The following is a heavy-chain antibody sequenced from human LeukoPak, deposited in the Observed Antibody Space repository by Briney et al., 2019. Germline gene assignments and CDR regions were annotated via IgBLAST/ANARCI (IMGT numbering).Heavy chain of an antibody. D-gene: IGHD3-22*01. CDR3: AREHGRSGYFDY. CDR2: ISSDGSEK. CDR1: GFSFSSYA. Sequence: GGSLRLSCAASGFSFSSYAIHWVRQAPGKGLERLSFISSDGSEKYYADSVKGRFTISRDNSKNTLYLQLSSLRVEDTAVYYCAREHGRSGYFDYWGQGTLVSVSS. J-gene: IGHJ4*02. V-gene: IGHV3-30*19.